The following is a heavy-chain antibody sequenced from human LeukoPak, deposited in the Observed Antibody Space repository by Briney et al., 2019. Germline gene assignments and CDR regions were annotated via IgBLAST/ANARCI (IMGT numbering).Heavy chain of an antibody. Sequence: SVKVSCKASGGTFNSYAITWVRQAPGQGLERLGGIVPMFGTTNYGQKFQGRLTITADPSTSTAYMELSSLRSEDTAVYYCASGPFLTFDHTPEGYYHYYMDVWGPGTTVTTSS. D-gene: IGHD1-14*01. CDR3: ASGPFLTFDHTPEGYYHYYMDV. CDR2: IVPMFGTT. J-gene: IGHJ6*03. V-gene: IGHV1-69*13. CDR1: GGTFNSYA.